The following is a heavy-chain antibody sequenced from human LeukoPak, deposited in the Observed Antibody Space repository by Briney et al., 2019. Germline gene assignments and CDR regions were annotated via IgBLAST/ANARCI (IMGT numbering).Heavy chain of an antibody. Sequence: ASVKVSCKASGYTFTSYGISWVRQAPGQGLEWMGWMNPNSGNTGYAQKFQGRVTITRNTSISTAYMELSSLRSEDTAVYYCARDPRGYDFWSGYGSQDAFDIWGQGTMVTVSS. CDR1: GYTFTSYG. D-gene: IGHD3-3*01. V-gene: IGHV1-8*03. CDR2: MNPNSGNT. J-gene: IGHJ3*02. CDR3: ARDPRGYDFWSGYGSQDAFDI.